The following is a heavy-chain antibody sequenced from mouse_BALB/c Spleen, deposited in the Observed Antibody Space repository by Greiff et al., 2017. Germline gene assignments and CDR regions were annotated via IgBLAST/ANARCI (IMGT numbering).Heavy chain of an antibody. Sequence: EVKLMESGGDLVKPGGSLKLSCAASGFTFSSYGMSWVRQTPDKRLEWVATISSGGSYTYYPDSVKGRFTISRDNAKNTLYLQMSSLKSEDTAMYYCARMDDYDVYWGQGTTLTVSS. CDR2: ISSGGSYT. CDR1: GFTFSSYG. CDR3: ARMDDYDVY. D-gene: IGHD2-4*01. V-gene: IGHV5-6*01. J-gene: IGHJ2*01.